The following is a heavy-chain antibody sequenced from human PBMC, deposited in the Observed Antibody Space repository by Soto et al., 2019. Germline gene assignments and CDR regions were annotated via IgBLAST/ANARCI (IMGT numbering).Heavy chain of an antibody. D-gene: IGHD3-16*01. J-gene: IGHJ6*02. Sequence: EMQLVESGGGLVQPGMSLRLSCAASGFTFDDYAMYWVRQVPGKGLEWVSGISWNSGRIGYADSVKGRFTISRDNAKTSRYLQMNSLRPEDTALYYCTKARLWGGDGYNSYYYSAMDVWGQGTTVTVSS. CDR2: ISWNSGRI. V-gene: IGHV3-9*01. CDR1: GFTFDDYA. CDR3: TKARLWGGDGYNSYYYSAMDV.